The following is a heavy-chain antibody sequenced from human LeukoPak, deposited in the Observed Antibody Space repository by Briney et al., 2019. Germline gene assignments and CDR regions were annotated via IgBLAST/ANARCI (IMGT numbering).Heavy chain of an antibody. CDR1: GYTFTSYD. CDR2: MNPNSGNT. J-gene: IGHJ6*02. CDR3: ARVWGNYYDSSGYYHTYSSMDV. D-gene: IGHD3-22*01. Sequence: ASVKVSCKAPGYTFTSYDINWVRQATGQGLEWMGWMNPNSGNTGYAQKFQGRVTMTRNTSISTAYMELSSLRSEDTAVYYCARVWGNYYDSSGYYHTYSSMDVWGQGTTVTVSS. V-gene: IGHV1-8*01.